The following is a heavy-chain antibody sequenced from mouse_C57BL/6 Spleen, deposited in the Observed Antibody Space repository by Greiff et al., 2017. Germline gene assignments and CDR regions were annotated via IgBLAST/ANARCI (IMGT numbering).Heavy chain of an antibody. Sequence: EVKLVESGPGLVKPSPSLSLTCSVTGYSLTSGYYWNWIRQFPGNKLEWMGYISYDGSNNYNPSLKNRIAITRDTSKNQFFLKLNSVTTEDTATYCCASLRRGGYYAMDYWGQGTSVTVSS. V-gene: IGHV3-6*01. D-gene: IGHD2-12*01. CDR3: ASLRRGGYYAMDY. J-gene: IGHJ4*01. CDR1: GYSLTSGYY. CDR2: ISYDGSN.